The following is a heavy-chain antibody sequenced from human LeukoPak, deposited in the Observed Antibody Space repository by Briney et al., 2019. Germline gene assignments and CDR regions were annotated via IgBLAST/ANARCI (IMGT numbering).Heavy chain of an antibody. D-gene: IGHD6-19*01. CDR1: GGSFSGYY. J-gene: IGHJ4*02. Sequence: SETLSLTCAVYGGSFSGYYWSWIRQPPGKGLEWIGEINHSGSTNYNPSLKSRVTMSVDTSKNQFSLKLSSVTAADTAVYYCATTENSSGWFGYWGQGTLVTVSS. CDR3: ATTENSSGWFGY. CDR2: INHSGST. V-gene: IGHV4-34*01.